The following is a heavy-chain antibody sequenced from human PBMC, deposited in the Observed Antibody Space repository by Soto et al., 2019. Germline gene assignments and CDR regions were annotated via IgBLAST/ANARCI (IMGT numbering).Heavy chain of an antibody. J-gene: IGHJ4*02. D-gene: IGHD1-1*01. Sequence: QITLKESGPTLVKPTQTLTVTCTFSGFSLSTSGAGVGWIRQSPGKAPEWLALISWKDEKRYNPGLKSRLTITKDTSKNQPAVTTTASDPEDTAAYTGAHRYRGNDYRRYFVSLGQSSLVPV. CDR1: GFSLSTSGAG. CDR3: AHRYRGNDYRRYFVS. V-gene: IGHV2-5*01. CDR2: ISWKDEK.